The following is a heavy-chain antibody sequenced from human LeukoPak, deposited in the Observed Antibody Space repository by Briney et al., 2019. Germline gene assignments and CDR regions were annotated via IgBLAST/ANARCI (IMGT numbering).Heavy chain of an antibody. CDR1: GGSISSYY. J-gene: IGHJ3*02. D-gene: IGHD6-6*01. V-gene: IGHV4-59*01. Sequence: SETLSLTCTVSGGSISSYYWSWIRQPPGKGLEWIGYIYYSGSTNYNPSLKSRVTISVDTSKNQFSLKLSSVTAADTAVYYCARDYGGSSPDAFDIWGQGTMVTVSS. CDR3: ARDYGGSSPDAFDI. CDR2: IYYSGST.